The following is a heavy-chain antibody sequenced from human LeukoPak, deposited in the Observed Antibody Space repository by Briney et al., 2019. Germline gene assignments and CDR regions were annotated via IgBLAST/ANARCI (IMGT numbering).Heavy chain of an antibody. Sequence: PGGSLRLSCAASGFTFSSYWMSWVRQAPGKGLEWVANIKQDGSEKYYVDSVKGRFTISRDNSKNTLYLQMGSLRAEDMAVYYCARADYYDSSGYYHPFDYWGQGTLVTVSS. CDR2: IKQDGSEK. V-gene: IGHV3-7*01. CDR1: GFTFSSYW. CDR3: ARADYYDSSGYYHPFDY. J-gene: IGHJ4*02. D-gene: IGHD3-22*01.